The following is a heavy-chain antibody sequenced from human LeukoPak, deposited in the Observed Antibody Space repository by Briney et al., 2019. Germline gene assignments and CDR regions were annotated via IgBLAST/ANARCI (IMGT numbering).Heavy chain of an antibody. CDR2: ISTSGNT. J-gene: IGHJ5*02. D-gene: IGHD2-2*01. CDR3: ARDLVVPPYNWFDP. Sequence: SETLSLTCTVSGGSISNSFWSWIRQPAGKGLEWTGLISTSGNTNYNPSLKSRVTMSVDTSNKQLSLRLSSVTAADTAVYYCARDLVVPPYNWFDPWGQGTLVTVSS. V-gene: IGHV4-4*07. CDR1: GGSISNSF.